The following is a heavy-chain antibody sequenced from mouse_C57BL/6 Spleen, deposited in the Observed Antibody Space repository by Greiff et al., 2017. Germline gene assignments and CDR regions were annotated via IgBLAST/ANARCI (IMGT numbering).Heavy chain of an antibody. V-gene: IGHV1-69*01. J-gene: IGHJ3*01. D-gene: IGHD2-4*01. CDR2: IDPSDSYT. CDR1: GYTFTSYW. CDR3: ARGKYDYDVRFAY. Sequence: VQLQQPGAELVMPGASVKLSCKASGYTFTSYWMHWVKQRPGQGLEWIGEIDPSDSYTNYNQKFKGKSTLTVDKSSSTAYMQLSSLTSEDSAVYYCARGKYDYDVRFAYWGQGTLVTVSA.